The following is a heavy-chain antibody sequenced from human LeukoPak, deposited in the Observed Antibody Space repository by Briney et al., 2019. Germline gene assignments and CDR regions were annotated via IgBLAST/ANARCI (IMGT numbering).Heavy chain of an antibody. CDR2: ISHSGST. J-gene: IGHJ4*02. CDR3: ARHLDGSGSYLWYFDY. CDR1: RASLSGYF. Sequence: SETLSLTCAIYRASLSGYFWSWIRQPPGKGLEWIGEISHSGSTNYHPSLKSRVTISVDTSKNQFSLKLSSVTAADTAVYYCARHLDGSGSYLWYFDYWGQGTLVTVSS. V-gene: IGHV4-34*01. D-gene: IGHD3-10*01.